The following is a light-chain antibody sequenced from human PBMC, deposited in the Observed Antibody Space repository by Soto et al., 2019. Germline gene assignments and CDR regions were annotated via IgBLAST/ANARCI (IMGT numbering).Light chain of an antibody. CDR2: AAS. CDR3: LQYYDYPLT. V-gene: IGKV1-6*01. CDR1: QGIRDD. J-gene: IGKJ4*01. Sequence: AIQMTKSPSSLSASVRDRVTITCRASQGIRDDLGWYQQKPGKAPKLLIYAASSLQSGVPSRFSGSGSGTDFTLTISSLQPEDFATYYCLQYYDYPLTFGGGTKVDIK.